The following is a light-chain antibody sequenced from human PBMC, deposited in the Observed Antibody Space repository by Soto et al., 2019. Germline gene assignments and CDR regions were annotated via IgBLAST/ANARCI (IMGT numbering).Light chain of an antibody. CDR3: QQYNDKWT. CDR2: KAS. J-gene: IGKJ1*01. V-gene: IGKV1-5*03. Sequence: DIQMTQSPSTLSASVGDRVTITCRASQSISSWLAWYQQKPGTAPNLLIYKASTLQSGVPSRFSGSGSGTEFTLTISSLQPDDSATYYCQQYNDKWTFGHGTKVEIK. CDR1: QSISSW.